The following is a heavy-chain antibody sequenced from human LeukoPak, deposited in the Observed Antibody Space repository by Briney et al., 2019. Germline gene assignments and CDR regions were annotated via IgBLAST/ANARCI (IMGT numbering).Heavy chain of an antibody. CDR3: ARAPPGVEAGMVDY. CDR1: SYSFTSYG. D-gene: IGHD2-15*01. V-gene: IGHV1-18*01. CDR2: ISPNDGNT. J-gene: IGHJ4*02. Sequence: ASVKVSCKASSYSFTSYGIIWVRQAPGQGLEWRGWISPNDGNTIYVQKLQGRVTMTTDTSMSTAYMDLRSLRSDDTAVYYCARAPPGVEAGMVDYWGQGTLVTVSS.